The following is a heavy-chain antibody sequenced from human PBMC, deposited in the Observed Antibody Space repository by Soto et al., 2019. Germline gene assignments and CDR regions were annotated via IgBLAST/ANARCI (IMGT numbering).Heavy chain of an antibody. CDR2: ISAYNGDT. CDR3: ARDMDPHCSSSSCFGNWFDP. V-gene: IGHV1-18*01. CDR1: GYTFPNYG. J-gene: IGHJ5*02. D-gene: IGHD2-2*01. Sequence: ASVKVSCKASGYTFPNYGVSWVRQAPGQGLEWMGWISAYNGDTIYAQKVQGRVTMTTDTSTSTAYMDLRSLRSDDTAVYYCARDMDPHCSSSSCFGNWFDPWGQGTLVTVSS.